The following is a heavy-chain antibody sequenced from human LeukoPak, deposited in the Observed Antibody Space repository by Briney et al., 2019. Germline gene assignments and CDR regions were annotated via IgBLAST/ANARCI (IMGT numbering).Heavy chain of an antibody. CDR1: GFTFGGCW. J-gene: IGHJ3*02. D-gene: IGHD3-3*01. Sequence: GGSLRLSCVASGFTFGGCWMHWVRQAPGKGLVWVSRINSDGSGTNYADSVKGRFTISRDNAKSTLYLQMNSLRVEDTALYYCVTIVGGYYPPVEGLDIWGQGTMVTVSS. V-gene: IGHV3-74*01. CDR3: VTIVGGYYPPVEGLDI. CDR2: INSDGSGT.